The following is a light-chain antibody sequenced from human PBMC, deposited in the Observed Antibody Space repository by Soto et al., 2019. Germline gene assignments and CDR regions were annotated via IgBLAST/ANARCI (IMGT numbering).Light chain of an antibody. V-gene: IGKV1-5*03. CDR2: RAS. J-gene: IGKJ2*01. Sequence: DIQMTQSPSTLSASVGDRVTITCRASQSIGSSLAWYQQKPGKAPKLLIYRASTLEDGVPSTFSGSGSGAGFSLTISSLQPDDFATYYCEQYSGYSPYTFGQGTKLEI. CDR1: QSIGSS. CDR3: EQYSGYSPYT.